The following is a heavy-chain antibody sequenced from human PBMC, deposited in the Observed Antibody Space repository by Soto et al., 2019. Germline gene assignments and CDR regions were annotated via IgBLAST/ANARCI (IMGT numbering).Heavy chain of an antibody. CDR1: DGSLSDDY. CDR3: SGGNDAYKGGRT. CDR2: IHPSGST. J-gene: IGHJ5*02. Sequence: QVQLQQWGAGLLKPSETLSLTCAVYDGSLSDDYYTWTRQSPGKGLEWIGEIHPSGSTYYNPFLKTRVTLAQDTSKKQSSLNLISVTAADTGEYYCSGGNDAYKGGRTWGQGTLVTVSS. V-gene: IGHV4-34*02. D-gene: IGHD1-1*01.